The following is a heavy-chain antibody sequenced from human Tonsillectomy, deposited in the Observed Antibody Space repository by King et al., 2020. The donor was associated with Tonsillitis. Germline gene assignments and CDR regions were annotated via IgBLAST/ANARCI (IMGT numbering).Heavy chain of an antibody. J-gene: IGHJ6*02. CDR2: IYYSGST. Sequence: QMQLQESGPGLVKPSQTLSLTCTVSGGSISSGGYYWSWIRQHPEKGLEWIGYIYYSGSTYYNPSLKSRVTISIDTSKNQFSLKLSSVTAADTAVYYCARGTYYYYGMDVWGQGTTVTVSS. V-gene: IGHV4-31*03. CDR1: GGSISSGGYY. CDR3: ARGTYYYYGMDV.